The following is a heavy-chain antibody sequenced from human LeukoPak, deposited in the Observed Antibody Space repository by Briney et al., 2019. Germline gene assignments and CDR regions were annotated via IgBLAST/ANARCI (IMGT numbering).Heavy chain of an antibody. V-gene: IGHV3-30-3*01. D-gene: IGHD3-22*01. CDR1: GFTFSSYA. J-gene: IGHJ3*02. CDR3: ARGLLQERAFDI. CDR2: ISYDGSNK. Sequence: GGSLRLSCAASGFTFSSYAMHWVRQAQGQGLERVAVISYDGSNKYYADSVKGRFTISRDNSKNTLYLQMNSLRAEDTAVYYCARGLLQERAFDIWGQGTMVTVSS.